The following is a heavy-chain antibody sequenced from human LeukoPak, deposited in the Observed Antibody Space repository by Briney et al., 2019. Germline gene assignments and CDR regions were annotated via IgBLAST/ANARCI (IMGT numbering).Heavy chain of an antibody. J-gene: IGHJ4*02. D-gene: IGHD3-16*01. V-gene: IGHV3-20*04. CDR2: INWNGGST. Sequence: PGGSLRLSCAASGFTFDDYGMSWVRQAPGKGLGWVSGINWNGGSTGYADSVKGRFTISRDNAKNALYLQMNSLRAEDTALYYCARGGLGELTQFDYWGQGTLVTVSS. CDR1: GFTFDDYG. CDR3: ARGGLGELTQFDY.